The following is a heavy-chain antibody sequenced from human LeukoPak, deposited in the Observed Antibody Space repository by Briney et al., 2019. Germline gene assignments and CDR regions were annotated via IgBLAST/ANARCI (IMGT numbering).Heavy chain of an antibody. CDR2: ISGSGGST. Sequence: PGGSLRLSCAASGFTFSSYAMSWVRQAPGKGLEWVSAISGSGGSTYYADSVKGRFTIFRDNSKNTLYLLMNSLRVEDTAVYFCANRDSDLHSFDIWGQGTVVTVSS. J-gene: IGHJ3*02. CDR1: GFTFSSYA. D-gene: IGHD1-26*01. V-gene: IGHV3-23*01. CDR3: ANRDSDLHSFDI.